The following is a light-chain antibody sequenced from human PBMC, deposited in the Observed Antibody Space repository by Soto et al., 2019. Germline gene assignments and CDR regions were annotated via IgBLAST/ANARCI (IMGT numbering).Light chain of an antibody. J-gene: IGLJ3*02. CDR3: VAWDDSLKTLL. V-gene: IGLV1-44*01. CDR1: NSYIGTNS. CDR2: NSY. Sequence: QSVLTQPPSASETPEQRVIISCSGGNSYIGTNSVSWYQHLPGTAPKLLIYNSYQRPAGVPDRFSGSKSGTSASLAISGLQSEDEANYYCVAWDDSLKTLLFGGGTKLTVL.